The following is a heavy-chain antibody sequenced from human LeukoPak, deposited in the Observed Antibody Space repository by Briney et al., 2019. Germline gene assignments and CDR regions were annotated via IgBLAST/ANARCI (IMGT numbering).Heavy chain of an antibody. CDR2: IYYSGST. CDR3: ALTSSSGWYYFDY. J-gene: IGHJ4*02. CDR1: GGSISSYY. V-gene: IGHV4-59*01. Sequence: PSETLSLTCTVPGGSISSYYWSWIRQPPGKGLEWIGYIYYSGSTNYNPSLKSRVTISVDTSKNQFSLKLSSVTAADTAVYYCALTSSSGWYYFDYWGQGTLVTVSS. D-gene: IGHD6-19*01.